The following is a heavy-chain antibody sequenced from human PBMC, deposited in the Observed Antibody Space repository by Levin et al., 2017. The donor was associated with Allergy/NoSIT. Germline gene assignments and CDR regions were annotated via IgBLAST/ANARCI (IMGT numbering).Heavy chain of an antibody. CDR2: INPSGGST. CDR1: GYTFTSYY. Sequence: GESLKISCKASGYTFTSYYMHWVRQAPGQGLEWMGIINPSGGSTSYAQKFQGRVTMTRDTSTSTVYMELSSLRSEDTAVYYCATERKCSGGSCPIDYWGQGTLVTVSS. J-gene: IGHJ4*02. V-gene: IGHV1-46*01. CDR3: ATERKCSGGSCPIDY. D-gene: IGHD2-15*01.